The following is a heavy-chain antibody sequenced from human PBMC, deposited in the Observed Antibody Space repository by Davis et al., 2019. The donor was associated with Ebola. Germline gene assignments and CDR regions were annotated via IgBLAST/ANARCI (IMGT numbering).Heavy chain of an antibody. V-gene: IGHV4-34*01. CDR2: INHSGST. D-gene: IGHD6-6*01. CDR1: GGSFSGYY. CDR3: ARDSSYERPDAFDI. J-gene: IGHJ3*02. Sequence: SETLSLTCAVYGGSFSGYYWSWIRQPPGKGLEWIGEINHSGSTNYNPSLKSRVTISVDTSKNQFSLKLSSVTAADTAVYYCARDSSYERPDAFDIWGQGTMVTVSS.